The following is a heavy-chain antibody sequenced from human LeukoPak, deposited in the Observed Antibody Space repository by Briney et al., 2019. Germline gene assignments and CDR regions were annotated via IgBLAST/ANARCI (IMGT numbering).Heavy chain of an antibody. Sequence: KPSETLSLTCTVSGGSISSYYWSWIRQPAGKGLEWIGRIYTSGSTNYNPPLKSRVTMSVDTSKNQFSLKLSSVTAADTAVYYCARDWFHDSSGYRFDYWGQGTLVTVSS. CDR3: ARDWFHDSSGYRFDY. CDR1: GGSISSYY. D-gene: IGHD3-22*01. V-gene: IGHV4-4*07. J-gene: IGHJ4*02. CDR2: IYTSGST.